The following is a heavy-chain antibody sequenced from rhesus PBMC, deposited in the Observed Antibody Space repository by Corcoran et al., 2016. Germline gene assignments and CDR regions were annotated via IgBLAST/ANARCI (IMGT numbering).Heavy chain of an antibody. J-gene: IGHJ4*01. CDR3: AKSPIAAAGLNY. CDR2: IEPSDSYS. D-gene: IGHD6S26*01. Sequence: EVQLVQSGAEVKRPGESLKISCKTSGYSFTSYWISWVRQMPGKGLEWMGAIEPSDSYSRYNPSFQGQVTISADKSISTAYLQWSRLKASDTATYYCAKSPIAAAGLNYWGQGVLVTVSS. V-gene: IGHV5-20*01. CDR1: GYSFTSYW.